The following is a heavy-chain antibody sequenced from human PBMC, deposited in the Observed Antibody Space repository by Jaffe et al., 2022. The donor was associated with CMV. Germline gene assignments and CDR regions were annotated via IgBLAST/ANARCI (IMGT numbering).Heavy chain of an antibody. CDR3: ARLVDLSGSFSLARSYAFDV. CDR2: IYPGDSDT. Sequence: EVQLVQSGAEVKKPGESLKISCKGAGYTFTNNWIGWVRQMPGKGLEWMGIIYPGDSDTRYSPSFRGQVTMSADKSFSTAYLQWSSLKASDTAMYYCARLVDLSGSFSLARSYAFDVWGQGTMVIVSS. J-gene: IGHJ3*01. CDR1: GYTFTNNW. V-gene: IGHV5-51*01. D-gene: IGHD3-22*01.